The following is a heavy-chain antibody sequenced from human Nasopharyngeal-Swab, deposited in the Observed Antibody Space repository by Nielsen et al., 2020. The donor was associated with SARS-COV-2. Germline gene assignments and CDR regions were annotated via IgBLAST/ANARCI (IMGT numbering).Heavy chain of an antibody. V-gene: IGHV4-38-2*01. J-gene: IGHJ6*03. Sequence: SQTLSLPCAVSGYSIRSGYYWVWIRQPPGKGLEWIGSIYHSGSTYYNPSLKSRVTISVDTSKNQFSLKLSSVTAADTAVYYCARVCGVVNPYYYYYYMDVWGKGTTVTVSS. CDR3: ARVCGVVNPYYYYYYMDV. CDR2: IYHSGST. CDR1: GYSIRSGYY. D-gene: IGHD3-3*01.